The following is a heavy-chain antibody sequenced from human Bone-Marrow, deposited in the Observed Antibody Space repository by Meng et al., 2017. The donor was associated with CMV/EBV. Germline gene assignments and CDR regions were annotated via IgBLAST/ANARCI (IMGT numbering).Heavy chain of an antibody. D-gene: IGHD1-26*01. V-gene: IGHV1-2*02. J-gene: IGHJ5*02. CDR2: INPKSGDT. Sequence: ASVQVSCKTSGYTFTRFYLHWVRQAPGQGLEWMGWINPKSGDTNYAQRFQGRVTMTRDTSISTAYMELSRLTSDDTAIYYCAKNFYSGIYFPWPDPWGQGTLVTVSS. CDR3: AKNFYSGIYFPWPDP. CDR1: GYTFTRFY.